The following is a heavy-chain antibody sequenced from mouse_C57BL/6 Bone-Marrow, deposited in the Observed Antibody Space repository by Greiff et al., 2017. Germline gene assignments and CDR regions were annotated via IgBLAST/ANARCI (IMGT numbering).Heavy chain of an antibody. CDR1: GYTFTSYW. V-gene: IGHV1-64*01. J-gene: IGHJ2*01. CDR2: IHPNSGST. Sequence: QVQLQQPGAELVKPGASVKLSCKASGYTFTSYWMHWVKQRPGQGLEWIGMIHPNSGSTNYNEKFKSKATLTVDKSSSTAYMRLSSLTSEDSAVYYCGYGSSYFFDYWGQGTTLTVSS. CDR3: GYGSSYFFDY. D-gene: IGHD1-1*01.